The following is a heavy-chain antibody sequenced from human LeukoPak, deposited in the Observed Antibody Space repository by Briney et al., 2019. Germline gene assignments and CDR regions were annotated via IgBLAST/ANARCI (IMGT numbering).Heavy chain of an antibody. Sequence: SVKVSCKASGGTFSSYAISWVRQAPGQGLEWMGGIIPIFGTANYAQKFQGRVTITTDESTSTAYMELSSLRSEDTAVYYCARGPRVHYYDSSGCYYFDYWGQGTLVTVSS. D-gene: IGHD3-22*01. V-gene: IGHV1-69*05. CDR2: IIPIFGTA. J-gene: IGHJ4*02. CDR1: GGTFSSYA. CDR3: ARGPRVHYYDSSGCYYFDY.